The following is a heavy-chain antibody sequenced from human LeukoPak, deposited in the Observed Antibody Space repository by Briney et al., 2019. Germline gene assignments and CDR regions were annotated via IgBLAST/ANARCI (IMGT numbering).Heavy chain of an antibody. CDR3: ARELTGLLDAFDI. D-gene: IGHD1-20*01. Sequence: SETLSLTCTVSGGSISSYYWSWIRQPPGKGLEWIGYIYYSGSTNYNPSLKSRVTISVDTSKNQFSLKLSSVTAADTAVYYCARELTGLLDAFDIWGQGTMVTVSS. CDR1: GGSISSYY. V-gene: IGHV4-59*01. J-gene: IGHJ3*02. CDR2: IYYSGST.